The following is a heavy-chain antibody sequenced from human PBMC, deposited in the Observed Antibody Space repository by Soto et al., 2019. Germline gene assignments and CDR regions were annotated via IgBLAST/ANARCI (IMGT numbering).Heavy chain of an antibody. V-gene: IGHV3-74*01. CDR2: INSDGGST. CDR1: GFTFSSYW. J-gene: IGHJ6*02. D-gene: IGHD3-16*01. CDR3: ASLGSYDYGMDV. Sequence: EVQLVESGGGLVQPGGSLRLSCAASGFTFSSYWMHWVRQAPGKGLVWVSRINSDGGSTSYADSVKGRCTISRDNVKNTLFLQLNSLRAEDTAVYYCASLGSYDYGMDVWGQGTTVTVSS.